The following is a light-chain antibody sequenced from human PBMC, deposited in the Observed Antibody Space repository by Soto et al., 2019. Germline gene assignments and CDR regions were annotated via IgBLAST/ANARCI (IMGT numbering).Light chain of an antibody. V-gene: IGKV4-1*01. Sequence: DIVMTQSPDSLAVSLGERATINCKSSQSVLYSSNNKNYLAWYQQKPGQPPKLLIYWASTRESGVPDRFSGNGSGTDFTLTISSLQAEDVAVYYCQQYYSTPNTFGQGTKVEIK. J-gene: IGKJ1*01. CDR2: WAS. CDR3: QQYYSTPNT. CDR1: QSVLYSSNNKNY.